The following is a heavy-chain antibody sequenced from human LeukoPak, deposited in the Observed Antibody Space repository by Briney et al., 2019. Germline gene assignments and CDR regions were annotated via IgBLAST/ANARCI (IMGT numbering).Heavy chain of an antibody. Sequence: SVKVSCKASGGTFSSYAISWVRQAPGQGLEWMGRIIPILGIASYAQKFQGRVTITADKSTSTAYMELSRLRSDDTAVYYCARDSSHYGSGSYYNTYYFDYWGQGTLVTVSS. V-gene: IGHV1-69*04. D-gene: IGHD3-10*01. CDR1: GGTFSSYA. CDR3: ARDSSHYGSGSYYNTYYFDY. CDR2: IIPILGIA. J-gene: IGHJ4*02.